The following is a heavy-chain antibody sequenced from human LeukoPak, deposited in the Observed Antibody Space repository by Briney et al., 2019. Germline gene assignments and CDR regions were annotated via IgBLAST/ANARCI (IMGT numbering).Heavy chain of an antibody. D-gene: IGHD6-19*01. Sequence: GRSLRLSCAASEFTFSTYTMHWVRQAPGKGLEWVAFISYDGSNKNYVDAVKGRFTVSRDNSKNTLYLQMNRLRAEDTAVYYCAKVGDSSGWYEDYWGQGTLVTVSS. CDR3: AKVGDSSGWYEDY. CDR1: EFTFSTYT. CDR2: ISYDGSNK. J-gene: IGHJ4*02. V-gene: IGHV3-30*04.